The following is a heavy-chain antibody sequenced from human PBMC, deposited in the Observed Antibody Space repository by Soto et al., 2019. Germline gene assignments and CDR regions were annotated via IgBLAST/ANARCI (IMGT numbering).Heavy chain of an antibody. CDR1: GYSFTNNW. Sequence: RGESLKISCKVSGYSFTNNWITWVRQMPGKGLEWMGRIDPSDSYSIYSPSVQGHVTISVDKSMNTAYLQWSSLEASDTAMYYCGRLTAYDFSRVDVWGQGTTVTVSS. J-gene: IGHJ6*02. CDR3: GRLTAYDFSRVDV. D-gene: IGHD2-21*02. CDR2: IDPSDSYS. V-gene: IGHV5-10-1*01.